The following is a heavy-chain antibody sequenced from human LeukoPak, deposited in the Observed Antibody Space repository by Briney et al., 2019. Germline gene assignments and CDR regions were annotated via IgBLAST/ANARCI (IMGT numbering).Heavy chain of an antibody. CDR1: GYTFNTYG. CDR3: ARDRSVTARLYYYYYYMDV. Sequence: ASVRVSCKPSGYTFNTYGISWVRQAPGQGLEWLGWISPYSGKTYYAQNFQGRVTVTTDTSTSTAYMELRSLGSDDTAVYYCARDRSVTARLYYYYYYMDVWGEGTTVTVSS. J-gene: IGHJ6*03. CDR2: ISPYSGKT. V-gene: IGHV1-18*01. D-gene: IGHD6-6*01.